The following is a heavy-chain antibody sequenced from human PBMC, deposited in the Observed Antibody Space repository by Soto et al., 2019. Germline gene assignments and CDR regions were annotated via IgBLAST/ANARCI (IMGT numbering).Heavy chain of an antibody. J-gene: IGHJ4*02. Sequence: GGSLRLSCAASGFTFSDYYMSWIRQAPGKGLEWVSYISSSGSTIYYADSVKGRFTISRDNAKNSLYLQMNSLRAEDTAVYYCARHRYCSSTSCRTDFDYWGQGTLVTVSS. CDR3: ARHRYCSSTSCRTDFDY. V-gene: IGHV3-11*01. CDR1: GFTFSDYY. CDR2: ISSSGSTI. D-gene: IGHD2-2*01.